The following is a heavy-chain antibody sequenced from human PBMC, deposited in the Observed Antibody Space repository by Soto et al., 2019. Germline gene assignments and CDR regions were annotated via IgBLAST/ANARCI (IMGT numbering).Heavy chain of an antibody. CDR2: IYYSGST. J-gene: IGHJ4*02. CDR3: AAHVAVAGNFDY. D-gene: IGHD6-19*01. Sequence: TLSLTCTVSGGSVSSGSYYWSWIRQPPGKGLEWIGYIYYSGSTNYNPSLKSRVTISVDTSKNQFSLKLSYVTAAHTAVYYCAAHVAVAGNFDYVGQGTRVTASS. CDR1: GGSVSSGSYY. V-gene: IGHV4-61*01.